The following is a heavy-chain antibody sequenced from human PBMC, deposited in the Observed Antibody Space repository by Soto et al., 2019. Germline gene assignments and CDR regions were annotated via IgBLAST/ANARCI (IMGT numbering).Heavy chain of an antibody. V-gene: IGHV1-8*01. CDR1: GYSFTNND. CDR2: MNPGSGDT. D-gene: IGHD3-16*01. Sequence: ASVKVSCKASGYSFTNNDVSWVRQATGQGLEWMGWMNPGSGDTGYAQKFQGRVTMTRDISIATAYMELSSLRSDDTATYYCARMATFGSLNWFDPWGQGTLVTVSS. J-gene: IGHJ5*02. CDR3: ARMATFGSLNWFDP.